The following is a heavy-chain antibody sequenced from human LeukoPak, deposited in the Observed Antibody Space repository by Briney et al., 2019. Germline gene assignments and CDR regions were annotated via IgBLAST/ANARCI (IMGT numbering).Heavy chain of an antibody. CDR3: ARGVGSSESNWFDP. D-gene: IGHD1-26*01. V-gene: IGHV4-4*07. CDR2: IYSTGST. J-gene: IGHJ5*02. Sequence: SETLSLTSTVSGGSISSYYWSWIRQPAGKGLEWIGRIYSTGSTNYNPSLKSRVTISIDRSKNQFSLLLRSVTAADTAIYYCARGVGSSESNWFDPWGQGTLATVSS. CDR1: GGSISSYY.